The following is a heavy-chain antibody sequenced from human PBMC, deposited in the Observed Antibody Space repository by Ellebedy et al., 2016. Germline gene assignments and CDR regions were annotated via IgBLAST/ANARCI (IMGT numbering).Heavy chain of an antibody. CDR3: TREFYANPDL. D-gene: IGHD3-16*01. Sequence: GESLKISXAASGFTISCLYMSLIRPAPGKGLEWVAFIIGNGHFRDHRDSVKGRFTISRDNGNNLVFLDMTSLSAEDTGTYYCTREFYANPDLWGQGTLVTVSS. V-gene: IGHV3-11*05. CDR1: GFTISCLY. J-gene: IGHJ5*02. CDR2: IIGNGHFR.